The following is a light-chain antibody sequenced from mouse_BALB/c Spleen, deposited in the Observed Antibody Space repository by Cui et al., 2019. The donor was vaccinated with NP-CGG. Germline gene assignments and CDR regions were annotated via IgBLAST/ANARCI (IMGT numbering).Light chain of an antibody. V-gene: IGLV1*01. Sequence: QVVVTQESALTPSPGETVTLTCRSSTGAVTTSNYANWVQEKPDHLFTGLIGGTNNRAPGVPARFSGSLIGEKAALTITGAQTEDEAIYFCALWYSNHWVFGGGTKLTVL. CDR1: TGAVTTSNY. CDR3: ALWYSNHWV. J-gene: IGLJ1*01. CDR2: GTN.